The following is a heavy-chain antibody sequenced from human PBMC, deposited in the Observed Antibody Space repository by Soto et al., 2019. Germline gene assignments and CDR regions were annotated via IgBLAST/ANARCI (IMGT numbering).Heavy chain of an antibody. CDR3: TTVSGYDYY. J-gene: IGHJ4*02. CDR2: IKRKTDGGTT. Sequence: PGGSLRLSSPASVSTFSNACTSCVRQAPGKGLEWVGSIKRKTDGGTTDYAAPVKGRFTISRDDSKNTLYLQMNSLKTEDTAVYYWTTVSGYDYYWGQETLVTVSS. CDR1: VSTFSNAC. D-gene: IGHD3-22*01. V-gene: IGHV3-15*01.